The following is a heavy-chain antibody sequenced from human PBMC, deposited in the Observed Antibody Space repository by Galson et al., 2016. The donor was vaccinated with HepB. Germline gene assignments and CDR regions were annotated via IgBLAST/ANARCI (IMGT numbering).Heavy chain of an antibody. Sequence: SLRLSCAASGFTVSSNYMSWVRQAPGKGLEWVSVIYSGGTTYYADSIKDRFTISRDNPRSLLHLQMNSLRVDDSAIYYCARGSGSGSSRFRFYVYMDMWGRGTTVTVSS. CDR2: IYSGGTT. CDR1: GFTVSSNY. J-gene: IGHJ6*03. CDR3: ARGSGSGSSRFRFYVYMDM. V-gene: IGHV3-53*01. D-gene: IGHD3-10*01.